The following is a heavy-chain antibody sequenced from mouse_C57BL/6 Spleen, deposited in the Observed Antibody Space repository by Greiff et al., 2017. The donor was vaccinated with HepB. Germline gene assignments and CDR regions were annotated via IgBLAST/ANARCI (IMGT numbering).Heavy chain of an antibody. CDR1: GFTFSDYG. V-gene: IGHV5-17*01. J-gene: IGHJ1*03. Sequence: EVQGVESGGGLVKPGGSLKLSCAASGFTFSDYGMHWVRQAPEKGLEWVAYISSGSSTIYYADTVKGRFTISSDNAKNTLCLQMTRLRSEATAMYYCARRKYYSSSPHWYFDVWGTGTTVTVSS. D-gene: IGHD1-1*01. CDR2: ISSGSSTI. CDR3: ARRKYYSSSPHWYFDV.